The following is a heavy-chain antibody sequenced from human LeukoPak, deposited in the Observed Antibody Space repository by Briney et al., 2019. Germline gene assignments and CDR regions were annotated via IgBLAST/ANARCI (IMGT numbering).Heavy chain of an antibody. Sequence: KAGGSLGLSCAASGFTFSSYSMTWVRQAPGKGLEWVSSISSSSSYIYYADSVKGRFTISRDNAKNSLYLQMNSLRAEDTAVYYCARGGDGDPFDYWGQGTLVTVSS. J-gene: IGHJ4*02. CDR2: ISSSSSYI. V-gene: IGHV3-21*01. CDR1: GFTFSSYS. CDR3: ARGGDGDPFDY. D-gene: IGHD4-17*01.